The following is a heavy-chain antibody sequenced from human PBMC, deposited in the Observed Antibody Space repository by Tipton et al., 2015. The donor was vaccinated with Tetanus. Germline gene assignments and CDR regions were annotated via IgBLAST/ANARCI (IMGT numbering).Heavy chain of an antibody. Sequence: SLRLSCAASGFTFSSYAMSWVRQAPGKGLEWVSGISGSGGSTYYADSVKGRFTTSRDNSKNTLYLQMNSLRAEDTAVYYCAKGGTIMIWNYYFDSWGQGTLVTVSS. D-gene: IGHD3-16*01. CDR1: GFTFSSYA. CDR2: ISGSGGST. CDR3: AKGGTIMIWNYYFDS. J-gene: IGHJ4*02. V-gene: IGHV3-23*01.